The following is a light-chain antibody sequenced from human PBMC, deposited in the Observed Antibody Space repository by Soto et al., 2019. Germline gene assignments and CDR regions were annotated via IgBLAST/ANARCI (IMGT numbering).Light chain of an antibody. J-gene: IGKJ2*01. CDR3: QQADRFPHT. Sequence: DIQMTQSPSFVSASIGDRVTITCRASQNIDNWLAWYQQKPGRAPKLLISGASTLQAGVPSRFGASGSGTEFTLTISSLQPEDFATYYCQQADRFPHTFGPGTKLEIK. V-gene: IGKV1-12*01. CDR1: QNIDNW. CDR2: GAS.